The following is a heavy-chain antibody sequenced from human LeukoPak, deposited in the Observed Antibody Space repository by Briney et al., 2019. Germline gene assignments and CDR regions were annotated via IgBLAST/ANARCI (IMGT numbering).Heavy chain of an antibody. V-gene: IGHV3-48*03. Sequence: GGSLRLSCAASGFTFSSYEMNWVRQAPGKGLEWVSYISSSGSTIYYADSVKGRFTISRDNAKSSLYLQMNSLRAEDTAVYYCAIYSTASGAFDPWGQGTLVTVSS. CDR1: GFTFSSYE. D-gene: IGHD6-13*01. CDR3: AIYSTASGAFDP. CDR2: ISSSGSTI. J-gene: IGHJ5*02.